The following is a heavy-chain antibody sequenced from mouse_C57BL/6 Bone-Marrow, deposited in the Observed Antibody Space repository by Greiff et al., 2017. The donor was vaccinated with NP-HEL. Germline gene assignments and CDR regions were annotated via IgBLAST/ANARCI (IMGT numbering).Heavy chain of an antibody. D-gene: IGHD2-2*01. V-gene: IGHV7-3*01. Sequence: EVMLVESEGGLVKPGGSLGLSCAASGFTFPDYSIGGVRKPPGRALGWLGFFRNKANGYTTEYSASVKGRFTISRDNSQSILYLQMNALRAEDSATYYCARFYGYLFDYWGQGTTLTVSS. J-gene: IGHJ2*01. CDR3: ARFYGYLFDY. CDR1: GFTFPDYS. CDR2: FRNKANGYTT.